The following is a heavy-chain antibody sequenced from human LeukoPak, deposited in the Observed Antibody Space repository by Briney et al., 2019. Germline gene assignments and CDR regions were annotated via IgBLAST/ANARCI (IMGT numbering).Heavy chain of an antibody. CDR3: AKAKPQGSDRDFDY. CDR1: GYTFTGYY. Sequence: ASVKVSCKASGYTFTGYYMHWVRQAPGQGLEWMGRINPNSGGTNYAQKFQGRVTMTRDTSTSTAYMELSGPRSDDTAVYYCAKAKPQGSDRDFDYWGQGTLVTVSS. CDR2: INPNSGGT. J-gene: IGHJ4*02. D-gene: IGHD1-14*01. V-gene: IGHV1-2*06.